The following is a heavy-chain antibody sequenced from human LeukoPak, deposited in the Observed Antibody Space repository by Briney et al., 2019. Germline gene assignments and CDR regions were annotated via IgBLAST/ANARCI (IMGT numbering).Heavy chain of an antibody. J-gene: IGHJ4*02. V-gene: IGHV4-39*01. CDR2: IRYSGST. D-gene: IGHD6-19*01. Sequence: SETLSLTCTVSGDSISSSYYYWGWIRQPPGKGLEWIGSIRYSGSTYHNPSLKSRVTISVVTSKNQFSLKLSSVTAADTAVYYCVNSSPGGGWLVSGNFDYWGQGTLVTVSS. CDR1: GDSISSSYYY. CDR3: VNSSPGGGWLVSGNFDY.